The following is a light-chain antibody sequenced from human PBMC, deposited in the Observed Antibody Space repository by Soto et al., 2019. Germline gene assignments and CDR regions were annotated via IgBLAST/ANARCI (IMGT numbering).Light chain of an antibody. Sequence: QSVLTQPPSVSGAPGQRVTISCTGRSSNIGAGYDVHWYQQRPGTAPKLLIYGNSNRPSGVPDRFSGSKSGTSASLAITGLQAEDEADYYCQSYDSSLSALFGGGTKLTVL. J-gene: IGLJ2*01. CDR3: QSYDSSLSAL. CDR1: SSNIGAGYD. V-gene: IGLV1-40*01. CDR2: GNS.